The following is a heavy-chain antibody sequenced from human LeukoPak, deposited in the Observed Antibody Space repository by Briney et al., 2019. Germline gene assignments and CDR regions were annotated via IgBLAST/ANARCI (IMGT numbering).Heavy chain of an antibody. D-gene: IGHD6-13*01. J-gene: IGHJ4*02. CDR3: ARPSGSSQQFDY. CDR1: GFTFSSYS. V-gene: IGHV3-21*01. CDR2: ISSSSSYI. Sequence: SGGSLRLSCAASGFTFSSYSMNWVRQAPGKGLEWVSSISSSSSYIYYADSVKGRFTISRDNAKNSLYLQMNSLRAEDTAVYYCARPSGSSQQFDYWGQGTLVTVSS.